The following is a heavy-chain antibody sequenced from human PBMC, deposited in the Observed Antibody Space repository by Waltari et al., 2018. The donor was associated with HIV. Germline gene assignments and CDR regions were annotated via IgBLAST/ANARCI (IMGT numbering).Heavy chain of an antibody. CDR1: GGSISSGGYY. V-gene: IGHV4-31*03. J-gene: IGHJ4*02. D-gene: IGHD3-16*01. CDR2: IYYSGST. CDR3: ARFSLRLGELPFDY. Sequence: QVQLQESGPGLVKPSQTLSLTCTVSGGSISSGGYYWSWIRQHPGKGLEWIGYIYYSGSTYYNPYLKSRVTISVDTSKNQFSLKLSSVTAADTAVYYCARFSLRLGELPFDYWGQGTLVTVSS.